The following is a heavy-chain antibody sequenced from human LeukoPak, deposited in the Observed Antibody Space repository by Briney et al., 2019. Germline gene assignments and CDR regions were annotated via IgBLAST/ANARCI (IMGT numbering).Heavy chain of an antibody. CDR2: IRYDGSNK. CDR3: AQAIHSSSSGVVDY. D-gene: IGHD6-6*01. CDR1: GFVFSNYA. V-gene: IGHV3-30*02. J-gene: IGHJ4*02. Sequence: PGGSLRLSCAASGFVFSNYAMHWVRQAPGKGLEWVTFIRYDGSNKYYAESVKGRFTISRDNSKNTLYLQMNSLRAEDTAVYYSAQAIHSSSSGVVDYWGQGTLVTVSS.